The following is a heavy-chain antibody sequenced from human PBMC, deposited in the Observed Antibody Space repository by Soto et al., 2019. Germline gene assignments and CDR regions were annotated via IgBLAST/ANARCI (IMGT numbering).Heavy chain of an antibody. V-gene: IGHV1-18*04. CDR3: ARESSFSRLGYYDSSGYYDY. J-gene: IGHJ4*02. D-gene: IGHD3-22*01. CDR2: ISAYNGNT. Sequence: ASVKVSFKASGYTFTSYGISWVRQAPGQGLEWMGWISAYNGNTNYAQKLQGRVTMTTDTSTSTAYMELRSLRSDDTAVYYCARESSFSRLGYYDSSGYYDYWGQGTLVTVSS. CDR1: GYTFTSYG.